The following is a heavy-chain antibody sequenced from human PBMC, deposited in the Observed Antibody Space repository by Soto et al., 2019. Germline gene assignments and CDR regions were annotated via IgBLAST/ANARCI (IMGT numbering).Heavy chain of an antibody. CDR2: IKRKIDGEAT. Sequence: EVQLVESGGGLVKPGGSFRLSCAASGFTFNNAWMNWVRQAPGKGLEWVGRIKRKIDGEATDYAAPVNGRFTILRDDSKNTLHLQMNNLGIEDTAVYYCTTGSAEGYWGQGTLVTVSS. CDR3: TTGSAEGY. J-gene: IGHJ4*02. V-gene: IGHV3-15*07. CDR1: GFTFNNAW.